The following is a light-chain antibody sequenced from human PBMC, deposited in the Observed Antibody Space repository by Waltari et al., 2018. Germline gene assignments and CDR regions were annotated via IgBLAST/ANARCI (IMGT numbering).Light chain of an antibody. CDR2: DVS. J-gene: IGLJ3*02. CDR1: SSHVGGYNY. CDR3: ISYTSSSTWV. Sequence: QSALTQPASVSGSPGQSITISCTGTSSHVGGYNYVSWYQQHPGKAPKLIIYDVSNRPSGVSNRFSGSRSGNTASLTISGLQTEDEADYYCISYTSSSTWVFGGGTKLTVL. V-gene: IGLV2-14*03.